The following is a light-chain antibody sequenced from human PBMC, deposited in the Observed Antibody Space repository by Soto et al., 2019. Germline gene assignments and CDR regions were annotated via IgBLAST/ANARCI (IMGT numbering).Light chain of an antibody. CDR3: SSYSGSDNFVV. V-gene: IGLV2-14*02. CDR2: EVI. Sequence: SALTQPASVSGSPGQSITISCIGTSSDVGSYNLVSWYQQHPGKAPKVLIYEVIKRPSGVPDRFSGSKSGNTASLTVSGLHAEDEADYYCSSYSGSDNFVVFGGGTQLTVL. J-gene: IGLJ2*01. CDR1: SSDVGSYNL.